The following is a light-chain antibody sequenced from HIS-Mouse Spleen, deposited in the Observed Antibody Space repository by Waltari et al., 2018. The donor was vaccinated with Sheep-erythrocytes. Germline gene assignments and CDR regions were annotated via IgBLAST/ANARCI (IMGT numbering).Light chain of an antibody. CDR1: SRDVGGYNY. J-gene: IGLJ1*01. Sequence: QSALTQPRSVSGSPGQSVTIPCTGTSRDVGGYNYVPWYQQHPGKAPKLMIYDVSKRPSGVPDRFSGSKSGNTASLTISGLQAEDEADYYCCSYAGSYNHVFATGTKVTVL. CDR2: DVS. V-gene: IGLV2-11*01. CDR3: CSYAGSYNHV.